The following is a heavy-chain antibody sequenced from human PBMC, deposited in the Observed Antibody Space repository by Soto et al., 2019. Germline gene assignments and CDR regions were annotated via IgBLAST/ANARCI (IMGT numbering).Heavy chain of an antibody. D-gene: IGHD3-3*01. CDR1: GFAFSGCS. J-gene: IGHJ6*02. Sequence: PGGSLRLSCEAYGFAFSGCSMNWVRQAPGKGLEWISCVTNSGGTTYYSDSVKGRFTISRDNAMNSLYLQMNNLRDEDTAVYYCARGGWNYDCLDAWGQGTTVTVSS. CDR2: VTNSGGTT. CDR3: ARGGWNYDCLDA. V-gene: IGHV3-48*02.